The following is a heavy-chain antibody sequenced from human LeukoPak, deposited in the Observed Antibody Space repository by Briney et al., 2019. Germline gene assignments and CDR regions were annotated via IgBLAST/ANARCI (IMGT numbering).Heavy chain of an antibody. CDR1: GFTFSSYW. Sequence: GGSLRLSCAASGFTFSSYWMSWVRQAPGKGLEWVANIRQDGSEKYYVDSVKGRFTISRDNAKNSLYLQMNSLRAEDMALYYCAKGSSSWYSEDWFDPWGQGTLVTVSS. CDR3: AKGSSSWYSEDWFDP. CDR2: IRQDGSEK. J-gene: IGHJ5*02. V-gene: IGHV3-7*03. D-gene: IGHD6-13*01.